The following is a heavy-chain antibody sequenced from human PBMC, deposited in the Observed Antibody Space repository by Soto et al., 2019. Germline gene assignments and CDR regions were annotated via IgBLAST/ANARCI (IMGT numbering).Heavy chain of an antibody. CDR2: ISSSSSYI. CDR1: GFTFSSYS. Sequence: GSLRLSCAASGFTFSSYSMNWVRQAPGKGLEWVSSISSSSSYIYYADSVKGRFTISRDNAKNSLYLQMNSLRAEDTAVYYCARDLWDYDILTGYSPDGMDVWGQGTTVTVSS. J-gene: IGHJ6*02. D-gene: IGHD3-9*01. CDR3: ARDLWDYDILTGYSPDGMDV. V-gene: IGHV3-21*01.